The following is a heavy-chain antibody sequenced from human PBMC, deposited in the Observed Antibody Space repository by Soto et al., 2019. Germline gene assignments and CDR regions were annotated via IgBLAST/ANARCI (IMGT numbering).Heavy chain of an antibody. CDR2: ITYSGSS. J-gene: IGHJ5*02. CDR3: AKDLIGGATFSHWFDP. CDR1: GDSMRSGS. D-gene: IGHD1-26*01. Sequence: SETLSLTCTVSGDSMRSGSWSWIRQPPGKGLEWIAYITYSGSSNFNASLKSRVTISVDTSKSQFSLRLTSVSAADTAVYYCAKDLIGGATFSHWFDPGGTETLV. V-gene: IGHV4-59*01.